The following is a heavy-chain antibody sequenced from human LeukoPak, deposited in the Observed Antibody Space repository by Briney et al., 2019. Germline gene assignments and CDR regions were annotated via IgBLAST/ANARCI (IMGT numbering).Heavy chain of an antibody. CDR3: TKDRDPVKGDFAVDTFDV. V-gene: IGHV3-30*02. CDR2: IRSDGNDK. Sequence: GGSLTLSCAASGFIFYHYGMHWVRQAASTGLEWVAFIRSDGNDKYYGYFERGRFTISRDISKNTLYPQRLILRAEDTTVYFCTKDRDPVKGDFAVDTFDVWHQGPVISVSS. D-gene: IGHD2-21*02. J-gene: IGHJ3*01. CDR1: GFIFYHYG.